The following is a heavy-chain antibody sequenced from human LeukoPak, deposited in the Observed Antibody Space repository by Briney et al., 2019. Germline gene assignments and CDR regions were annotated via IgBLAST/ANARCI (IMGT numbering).Heavy chain of an antibody. D-gene: IGHD6-19*01. Sequence: GALELSCAAAGFPFRSCGMPWVRQAPGKGLEWVAGISYDGSNKYYADSVKGRFTISRDNSKNTLFLEMNSLRAEDTAVYYCAKALTSGWYLDAFNIWGQGTMVTVSS. V-gene: IGHV3-30*18. J-gene: IGHJ3*02. CDR2: ISYDGSNK. CDR3: AKALTSGWYLDAFNI. CDR1: GFPFRSCG.